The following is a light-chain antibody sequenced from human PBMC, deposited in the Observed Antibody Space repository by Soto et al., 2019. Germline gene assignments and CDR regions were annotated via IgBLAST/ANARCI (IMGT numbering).Light chain of an antibody. Sequence: QSVLTQPRSVSGSPGQSVTLSCTGTSSDVGGYNYVSWYQQHPGKAPKLMIYDVITRPSGVPDRFSGSKSGNTASLTISGLQAEDAADYYCCSYAGSYTFVFGTGTKLTVL. CDR2: DVI. J-gene: IGLJ1*01. CDR3: CSYAGSYTFV. CDR1: SSDVGGYNY. V-gene: IGLV2-11*01.